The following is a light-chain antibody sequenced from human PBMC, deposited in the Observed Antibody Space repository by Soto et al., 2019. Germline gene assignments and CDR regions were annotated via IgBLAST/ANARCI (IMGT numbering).Light chain of an antibody. CDR3: QSYDSTLNVFVV. CDR2: GNT. Sequence: QSVLTQPPSVSGAPGQRVTISCTGSSSNIGAGYDVHWYQHLPGTAPKLLIYGNTNRPSGVPDRFSGSKSGTSASLAITGLQAEDEADYYCQSYDSTLNVFVVFGGGTQLTVL. V-gene: IGLV1-40*01. CDR1: SSNIGAGYD. J-gene: IGLJ2*01.